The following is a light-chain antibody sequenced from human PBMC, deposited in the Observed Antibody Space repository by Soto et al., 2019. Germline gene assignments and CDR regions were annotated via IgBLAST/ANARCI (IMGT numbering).Light chain of an antibody. Sequence: QSAPTQPRSVSGSPGQSVTISCTGTSSDVGGYNYVSWYQHHPGKAPKLMIYDVGKRPSGVPDRFSGSKSDNTASLTISGLQAEDEADYYCCSYAGSYVVVGGGTKLTVL. V-gene: IGLV2-11*01. J-gene: IGLJ2*01. CDR3: CSYAGSYVV. CDR1: SSDVGGYNY. CDR2: DVG.